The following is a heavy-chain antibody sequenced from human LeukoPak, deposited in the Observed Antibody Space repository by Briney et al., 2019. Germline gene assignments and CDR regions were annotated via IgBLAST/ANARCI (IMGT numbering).Heavy chain of an antibody. CDR2: IYVTGT. D-gene: IGHD3-16*02. V-gene: IGHV4-59*08. CDR1: GGSLGTYY. J-gene: IGHJ6*03. CDR3: ARHIGGGIEDMDV. Sequence: SETLSLTCTVSGGSLGTYYWSWIRQSPGKGLEWIGYIYVTGTRYNPYLQSRVTISVDRSRNQFFLKMSSVTAAATAVYYCARHIGGGIEDMDVWGKGTKVIVSS.